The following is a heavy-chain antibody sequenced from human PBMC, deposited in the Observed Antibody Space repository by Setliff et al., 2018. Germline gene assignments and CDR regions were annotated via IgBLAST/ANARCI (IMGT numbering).Heavy chain of an antibody. J-gene: IGHJ6*03. CDR1: GDSISSHF. CDR3: ARARYSSGWYGGGGAFYYMDG. V-gene: IGHV4-59*08. D-gene: IGHD6-19*01. CDR2: IYYTGST. Sequence: PSETLSLTCTVSGDSISSHFWTWIRQPPGKGLAWVGHIYYTGSTSYNASVKSRVTVSLDTSKNQFSLKLTSVTAADTAGYYCARARYSSGWYGGGGAFYYMDGWGKGTTVTVSS.